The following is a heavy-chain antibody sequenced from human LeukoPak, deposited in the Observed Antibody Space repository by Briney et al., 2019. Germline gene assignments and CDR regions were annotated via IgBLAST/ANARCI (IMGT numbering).Heavy chain of an antibody. CDR3: ARLMSGYYSDY. CDR2: INYSGSP. J-gene: IGHJ4*02. V-gene: IGHV4-39*01. Sequence: SETLSLTCTVSGGSFSGIISYWGWIRQPPGKGLEYIGSINYSGSPHYNPSLKSRVTISPNMSKNQFSLKLSSVTAADTAVYYCARLMSGYYSDYWGQGTLVTVSS. D-gene: IGHD3-3*01. CDR1: GGSFSGIISY.